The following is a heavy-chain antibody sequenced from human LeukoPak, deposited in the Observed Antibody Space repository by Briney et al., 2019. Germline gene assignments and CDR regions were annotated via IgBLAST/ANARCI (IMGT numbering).Heavy chain of an antibody. CDR1: GYTFTGYY. CDR3: AMPSSVDYDFWSGYPIGGAFDI. V-gene: IGHV1-2*02. D-gene: IGHD3-3*01. CDR2: INPNSGGT. Sequence: ASVKVSCKASGYTFTGYYMHWVRQAPGQGLEWMGWINPNSGGTNYAQKLQGRVTMTTDTSTSTAYMELRSLRSDDTAVYYCAMPSSVDYDFWSGYPIGGAFDIWGQGTMVTVSS. J-gene: IGHJ3*02.